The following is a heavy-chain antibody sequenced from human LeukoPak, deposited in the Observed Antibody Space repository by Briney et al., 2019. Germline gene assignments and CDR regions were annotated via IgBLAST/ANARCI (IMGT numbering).Heavy chain of an antibody. V-gene: IGHV4-30-4*08. CDR1: GGSISSGDYY. CDR2: IYYSGST. J-gene: IGHJ4*02. CDR3: AREGYGDYVFDY. Sequence: SQTLSLTCTVSGGSISSGDYYWSWIRQPPGKGLEWIGYIYYSGSTYYNPPLKSRVTISVDTSKNQFSLKLSSVTAADTAVYYCAREGYGDYVFDYWGQGTLVTVSS. D-gene: IGHD4-17*01.